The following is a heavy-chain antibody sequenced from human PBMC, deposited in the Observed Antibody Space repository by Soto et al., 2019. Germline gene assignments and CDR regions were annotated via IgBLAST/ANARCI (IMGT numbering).Heavy chain of an antibody. V-gene: IGHV3-53*01. Sequence: GGSLRLSCAASGFTVSSNYMSWVRQAPGKGLEWVSVIYSGGSTYYADSVKGRFTISRDNSKNTLYLQMNSLRAEDTAVYYCAVSRPERHYYYGMDVWGQGTTVTVSS. CDR3: AVSRPERHYYYGMDV. CDR1: GFTVSSNY. CDR2: IYSGGST. J-gene: IGHJ6*02.